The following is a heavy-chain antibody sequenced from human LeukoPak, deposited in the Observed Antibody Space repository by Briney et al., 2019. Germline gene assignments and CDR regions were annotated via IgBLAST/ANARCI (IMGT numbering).Heavy chain of an antibody. D-gene: IGHD3-16*01. Sequence: KPSETLSLTCAVYGGSFSGYYWSWIRQPPGKGLEWIGEINHSGSTNYNPSLKSRVTISVDTSKNQFSLKLSSVAAADTAVYYCARLRWGSWGQGTLVTVSS. J-gene: IGHJ4*02. CDR2: INHSGST. V-gene: IGHV4-34*01. CDR1: GGSFSGYY. CDR3: ARLRWGS.